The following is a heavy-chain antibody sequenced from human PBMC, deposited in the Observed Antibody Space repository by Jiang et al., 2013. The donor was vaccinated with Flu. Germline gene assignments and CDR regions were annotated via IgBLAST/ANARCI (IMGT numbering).Heavy chain of an antibody. CDR2: IYTSGST. J-gene: IGHJ6*02. D-gene: IGHD1-14*01. CDR1: WAPSVVTT. CDR3: ARNQELGYYYYGMDV. V-gene: IGHV4-4*07. Sequence: GLVKPSGRPSSLHLRCLWWAPSVVTTGAGVRQPAGKGLEWIGRIYTSGSTNYNPSLKSRVTMSVDTSKNQFSLKLSSVTAADTAVYYCARNQELGYYYYGMDVWGQGTTVTVSS.